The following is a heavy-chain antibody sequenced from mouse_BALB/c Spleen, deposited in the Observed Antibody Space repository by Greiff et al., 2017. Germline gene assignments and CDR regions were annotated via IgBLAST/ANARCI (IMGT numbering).Heavy chain of an antibody. J-gene: IGHJ1*01. V-gene: IGHV5-4*02. Sequence: EVQVVESGGGLVKPGGSLKLSCAASGFTFSDYYMYWVRQTPEKRLEWVATISDGGSYTYYTDSVKGRFTISKDNAKNNLYLQMSSLKSEDTAMYYCAGGSDWYFDVWGAGTTVTVSS. CDR3: AGGSDWYFDV. CDR1: GFTFSDYY. CDR2: ISDGGSYT. D-gene: IGHD1-1*01.